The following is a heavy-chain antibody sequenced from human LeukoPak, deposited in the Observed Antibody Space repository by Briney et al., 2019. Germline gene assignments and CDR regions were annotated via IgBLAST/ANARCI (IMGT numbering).Heavy chain of an antibody. J-gene: IGHJ4*02. CDR3: ARAPPDYGGYTNDY. CDR2: ISGSSSRI. Sequence: GGSLRLSCAASGFTFNSYSMNWVRQAPGKGLEWVSYISGSSSRIYYADSVKGRFTISRDNAKTSLYLQMNSLRAEDTAVYYCARAPPDYGGYTNDYWGQGTLVTVSS. V-gene: IGHV3-48*01. D-gene: IGHD4-23*01. CDR1: GFTFNSYS.